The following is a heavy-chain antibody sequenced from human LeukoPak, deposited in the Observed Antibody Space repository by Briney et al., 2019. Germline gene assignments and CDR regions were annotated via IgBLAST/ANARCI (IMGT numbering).Heavy chain of an antibody. D-gene: IGHD1-26*01. CDR1: GYSISSGYY. J-gene: IGHJ4*02. V-gene: IGHV4-38-2*02. CDR3: ARDGGRQRDFDY. Sequence: SETLSLTCTVSGYSISSGYYWGWIRQPPGEGLEWIGSIYHSGSTYYNPSLKSRVTISVDTSKNQFSLKLSSVTAADTAVYYCARDGGRQRDFDYWGQGTLVTVSS. CDR2: IYHSGST.